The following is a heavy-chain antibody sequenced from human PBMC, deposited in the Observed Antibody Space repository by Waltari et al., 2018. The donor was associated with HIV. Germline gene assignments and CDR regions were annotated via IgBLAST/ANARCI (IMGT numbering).Heavy chain of an antibody. CDR3: ARDRGGIFDS. V-gene: IGHV4-4*07. Sequence: QVQLQESGPGLVKPSETLSLTCTVPGGPISSYYWSWIRQPAGKGLEWFGRMFTSENTNYNPSLKSRVTMSVDTSKNQFSLKLNSVTAADTAVFYCARDRGGIFDSWGQGTLVTVSS. D-gene: IGHD3-10*01. CDR1: GGPISSYY. J-gene: IGHJ4*02. CDR2: MFTSENT.